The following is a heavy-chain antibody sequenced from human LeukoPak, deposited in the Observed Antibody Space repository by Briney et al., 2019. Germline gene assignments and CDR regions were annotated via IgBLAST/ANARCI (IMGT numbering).Heavy chain of an antibody. CDR2: IYYSGST. J-gene: IGHJ3*02. Sequence: SETLSLTCTVSGGSISSYYWSWIRQPPGKGLEWVGYIYYSGSTNYNPSLKSRVTISVDTSKNQFSLKLSSVTAADTAVYYCARESYCSGGSCYEEGAFDIWGQGTMVTVSS. CDR1: GGSISSYY. D-gene: IGHD2-15*01. CDR3: ARESYCSGGSCYEEGAFDI. V-gene: IGHV4-59*01.